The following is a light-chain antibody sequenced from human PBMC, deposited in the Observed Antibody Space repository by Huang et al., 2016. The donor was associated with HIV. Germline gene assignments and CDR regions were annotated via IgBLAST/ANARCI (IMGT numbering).Light chain of an antibody. J-gene: IGKJ2*01. CDR1: QSLLRSSGYNY. Sequence: IVMTQSPLSLPATPGAPAFLSCNSSQSLLRSSGYNYLDWYLQNPGQSPQLLIYLGSNRASGVPDRFSGIGAGTDFTLRISRVETEDVGVYYCMQGLQTPYTFGQGTNLEIK. CDR2: LGS. V-gene: IGKV2-28*01. CDR3: MQGLQTPYT.